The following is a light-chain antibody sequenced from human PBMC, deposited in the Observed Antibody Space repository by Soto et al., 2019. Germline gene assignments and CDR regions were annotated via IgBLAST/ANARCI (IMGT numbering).Light chain of an antibody. CDR2: DAS. CDR1: QDIRNS. V-gene: IGKV1-33*01. Sequence: DIQMTQSPSFLSASFADTFTITCQARQDIRNSLSWYQQKPGTAPNLLIYDASNLETGVPSRFSGSGSGTDFSFSISSLQPEDIATYYCQQYENLVTFGQGTRLEI. CDR3: QQYENLVT. J-gene: IGKJ5*01.